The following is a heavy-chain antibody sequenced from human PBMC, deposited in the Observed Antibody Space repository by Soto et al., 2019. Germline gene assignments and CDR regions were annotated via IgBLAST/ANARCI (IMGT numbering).Heavy chain of an antibody. CDR3: ARGPPLGY. V-gene: IGHV4-31*03. CDR1: GGSISSGGYY. Sequence: QVQLQESGPGLVKPSQTLSLTCTVSGGSISSGGYYWSWIRQHPGKGLEWIGCIYYSGNTYYNPPLXXXVXXSVDTSKNQSSLKLSSVTAADTAVYYCARGPPLGYWGQGTLVTVSS. CDR2: IYYSGNT. J-gene: IGHJ4*02.